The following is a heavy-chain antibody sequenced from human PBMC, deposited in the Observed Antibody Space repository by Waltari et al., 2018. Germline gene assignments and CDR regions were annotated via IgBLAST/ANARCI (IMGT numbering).Heavy chain of an antibody. CDR3: ARDYGIRYGSGSYTGYGMDV. J-gene: IGHJ6*02. D-gene: IGHD3-10*01. CDR2: ISSSSSTI. CDR1: GFTFSSYS. V-gene: IGHV3-48*01. Sequence: EVQLVESGGGLVQPGGSLRLSCAASGFTFSSYSMNWVRQAPGKGLEWVSYISSSSSTIYYADSVKGRFTISRDNAKNSLYLQMNSLRAEDTAVYYCARDYGIRYGSGSYTGYGMDVWGQGTTVTVSS.